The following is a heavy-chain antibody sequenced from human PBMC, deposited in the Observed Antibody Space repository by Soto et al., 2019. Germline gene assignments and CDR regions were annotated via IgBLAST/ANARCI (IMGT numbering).Heavy chain of an antibody. Sequence: QVQLQESGPGLVKPSQTLSLTCTVSGGSISSGGYYWSWIRQHPGKGLEWIGYIYYSGSSYYNPTLKSRVTISVDTSKNQFSLKLSSVTAADTAVYYCARGRRVSWFDPWGQGTLVTVSS. D-gene: IGHD2-8*01. CDR3: ARGRRVSWFDP. CDR2: IYYSGSS. J-gene: IGHJ5*02. V-gene: IGHV4-31*03. CDR1: GGSISSGGYY.